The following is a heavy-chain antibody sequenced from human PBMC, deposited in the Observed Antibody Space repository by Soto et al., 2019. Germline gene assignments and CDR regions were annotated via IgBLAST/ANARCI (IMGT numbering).Heavy chain of an antibody. D-gene: IGHD1-26*01. CDR1: GFTFSSYG. V-gene: IGHV3-30-3*01. J-gene: IGHJ6*02. CDR2: ISYDGSDK. Sequence: QVQLVEAGGGVVQPGKSLRLSCAASGFTFSSYGMHWVRQGPGKGLEWVAVISYDGSDKYYADSVKGRFTISRDNSKNTLYLQMNSLRAEDTAVYYCARDVGYSGNFYGMDVWGQGTTVTVSS. CDR3: ARDVGYSGNFYGMDV.